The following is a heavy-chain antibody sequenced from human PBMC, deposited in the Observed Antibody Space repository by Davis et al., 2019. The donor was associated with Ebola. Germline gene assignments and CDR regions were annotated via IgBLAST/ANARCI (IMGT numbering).Heavy chain of an antibody. CDR2: IYYSGST. CDR3: ARHGDNWYFDL. D-gene: IGHD2-21*01. J-gene: IGHJ2*01. CDR1: GGSISRYH. Sequence: MPSETLSLTCTVSGGSISRYHWSWIRQPPRKGLEWIGYIYYSGSTNYNPSLKSRVTISVDTSKNQFSLKLSSVTAADTAVYYCARHGDNWYFDLWGRGTLVTVSS. V-gene: IGHV4-59*08.